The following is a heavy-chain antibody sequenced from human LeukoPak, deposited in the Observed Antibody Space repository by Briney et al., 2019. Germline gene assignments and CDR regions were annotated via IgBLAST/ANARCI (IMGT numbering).Heavy chain of an antibody. CDR1: GFTFTSSA. CDR3: AADPYATVTTDYYYYGMDV. Sequence: SVKVSCKASGFTFTSSAVQWVRQARGQRLEWIGWIVVGSGNTNYAQKFQERVTITRDMSTSTAYMELSSLRSEDTAVYYCAADPYATVTTDYYYYGMDVWGQGTTVTVSS. J-gene: IGHJ6*02. CDR2: IVVGSGNT. V-gene: IGHV1-58*01. D-gene: IGHD4-17*01.